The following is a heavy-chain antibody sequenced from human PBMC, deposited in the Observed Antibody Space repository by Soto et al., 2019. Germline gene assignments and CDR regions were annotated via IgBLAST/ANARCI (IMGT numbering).Heavy chain of an antibody. D-gene: IGHD1-26*01. CDR2: IDPADSST. V-gene: IGHV5-10-1*01. Sequence: GESLKISCQGSGDSFTTYWISWVRQMPGKGLEWMGKIDPADSSTNYSPSFQGHITISVDRSINTAHLQFSSLKAADTAVYYCARLEKWYYNYYGLDVWGQGTMVTVSS. CDR3: ARLEKWYYNYYGLDV. CDR1: GDSFTTYW. J-gene: IGHJ6*02.